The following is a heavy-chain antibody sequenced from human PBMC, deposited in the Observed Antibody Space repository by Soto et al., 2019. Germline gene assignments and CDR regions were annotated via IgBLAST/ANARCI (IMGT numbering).Heavy chain of an antibody. D-gene: IGHD2-15*01. Sequence: ASVKVSCKASGGTFSSYAISWVRQAPGQGLEWMGGIIPIFGTANYAQKFQGRVTITADKSTSTAYMELSSLRSEDAAVYYCARARTRIDAFDIWGQGTMVTVSS. V-gene: IGHV1-69*06. CDR3: ARARTRIDAFDI. CDR2: IIPIFGTA. J-gene: IGHJ3*02. CDR1: GGTFSSYA.